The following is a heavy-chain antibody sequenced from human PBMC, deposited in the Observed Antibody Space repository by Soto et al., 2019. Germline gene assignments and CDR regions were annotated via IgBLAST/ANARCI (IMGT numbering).Heavy chain of an antibody. Sequence: KASETLSLTCTVSGGSISSGGYYWSWIRQHPGKGLEWIGYIYYSGSTYYNPSLKSRVTISVDTSKNQFSLKLSSVTAADTAVYYCARVLGLRFLEWSPLLGYYYGMDVWGQGTTVTVSS. CDR2: IYYSGST. CDR1: GGSISSGGYY. D-gene: IGHD3-3*01. J-gene: IGHJ6*02. V-gene: IGHV4-31*03. CDR3: ARVLGLRFLEWSPLLGYYYGMDV.